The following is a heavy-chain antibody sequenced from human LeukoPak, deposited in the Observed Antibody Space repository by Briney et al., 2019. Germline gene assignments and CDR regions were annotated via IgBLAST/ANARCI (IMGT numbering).Heavy chain of an antibody. J-gene: IGHJ3*02. CDR1: GFTFSSYW. CDR3: ARMRYFDWFDAFDI. D-gene: IGHD3-9*01. CDR2: IKQDGSEK. Sequence: PGGSLRLSCAASGFTFSSYWMSWVRQAPGKGLEWVASIKQDGSEKYYVDSVKGRFTISRDNAKNSLYLQMNSLRAEDTAVYYCARMRYFDWFDAFDIWGQGTMVTVSS. V-gene: IGHV3-7*01.